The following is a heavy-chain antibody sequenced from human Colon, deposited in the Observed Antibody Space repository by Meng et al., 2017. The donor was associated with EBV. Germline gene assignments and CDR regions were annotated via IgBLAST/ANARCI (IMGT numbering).Heavy chain of an antibody. V-gene: IGHV4-30-4*01. Sequence: QVRRHVSGPRLVNPSQTLSLNCNVSRGSINSCDYYWSWIRQPPGKGLEWIGYIYYTGSTYSNPSLKGRVTISMDTSKNQFSLRLSSVIAADTAVYYCARNYYFDYWGQGTLVTVSS. CDR1: RGSINSCDYY. CDR2: IYYTGST. CDR3: ARNYYFDY. J-gene: IGHJ4*02.